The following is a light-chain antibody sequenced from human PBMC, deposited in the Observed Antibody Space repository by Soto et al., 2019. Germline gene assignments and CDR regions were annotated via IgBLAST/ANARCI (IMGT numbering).Light chain of an antibody. Sequence: DIQMTQSPSSLSASVGDRVTITCRASQSIGSYLNWYRQKPGKAPELLIYAASNLQRGVPSRFRGSGSGTDFTLMISSLQPEDFASYYCQQSYNVVSWTFGQGTKVDIK. CDR3: QQSYNVVSWT. CDR2: AAS. CDR1: QSIGSY. J-gene: IGKJ1*01. V-gene: IGKV1-39*01.